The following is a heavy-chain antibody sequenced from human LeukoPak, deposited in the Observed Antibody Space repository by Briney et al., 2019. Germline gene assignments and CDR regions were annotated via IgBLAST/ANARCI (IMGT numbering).Heavy chain of an antibody. J-gene: IGHJ5*02. D-gene: IGHD1-26*01. Sequence: GGSLRLSCAPSGFTFSSDWMHWVRQAPRQGLVWVSRINPAGSSTNYADSVKGRFTISRDNAMNTLYLHLNSLRAEDTAVYYCARGVRGSYGTDLWGQGTLVTVSS. V-gene: IGHV3-74*01. CDR3: ARGVRGSYGTDL. CDR2: INPAGSST. CDR1: GFTFSSDW.